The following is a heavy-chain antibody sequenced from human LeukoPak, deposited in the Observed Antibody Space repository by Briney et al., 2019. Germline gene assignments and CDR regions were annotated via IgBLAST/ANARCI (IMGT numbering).Heavy chain of an antibody. D-gene: IGHD2-21*02. Sequence: ASVKVSCKASGYTFTSYHLHWVRQAPGQGLEWMGIINPSGGSPNYAQKFQGRVTMTRDMSTSTVNMELSSLRSEDTAVYYCARLPRAYCGGDCYSLWFDPWGQGTLVTVSS. V-gene: IGHV1-46*01. J-gene: IGHJ5*02. CDR3: ARLPRAYCGGDCYSLWFDP. CDR2: INPSGGSP. CDR1: GYTFTSYH.